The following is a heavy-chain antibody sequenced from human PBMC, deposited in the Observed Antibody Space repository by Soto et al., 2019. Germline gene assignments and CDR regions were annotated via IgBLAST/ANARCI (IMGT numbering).Heavy chain of an antibody. J-gene: IGHJ6*02. CDR3: ATGSLRFLEWLSAVPYYYYGMDV. CDR1: GYTLTELS. V-gene: IGHV1-24*01. CDR2: FDPEDGET. Sequence: ASVKVSCKVSGYTLTELSMHWVRQAPGKGLEWMGGFDPEDGETIYAQKFQGRVTMTEDTSTDTAYMELSSLRSEDTAVYYCATGSLRFLEWLSAVPYYYYGMDVWGQGTTVTVSS. D-gene: IGHD3-3*01.